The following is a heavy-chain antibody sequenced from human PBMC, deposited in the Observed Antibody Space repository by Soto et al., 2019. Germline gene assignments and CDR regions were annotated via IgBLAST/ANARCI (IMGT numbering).Heavy chain of an antibody. J-gene: IGHJ4*02. Sequence: EVQLLESGGGLVQPGGYLRLSCAASGFTFSSYAMSGVRQGPGKGLEWVSAISGSGGSTYYADSVKSRFTITRDNSKNTLYLQMNRRRAEDTAVYYCAKSQWLPNGASFDYWGQGTLVTVSS. CDR1: GFTFSSYA. CDR2: ISGSGGST. CDR3: AKSQWLPNGASFDY. D-gene: IGHD6-19*01. V-gene: IGHV3-23*01.